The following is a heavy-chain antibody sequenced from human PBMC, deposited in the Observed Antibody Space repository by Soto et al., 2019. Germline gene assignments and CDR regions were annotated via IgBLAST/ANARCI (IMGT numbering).Heavy chain of an antibody. Sequence: PVGSLRLSCAASGFTFSSYAMSWVRQAPGKGLEWVSVISGSGRSTYYADSVKGRFTISRDDSNNTLFLQMNTLRAEDTAIYYCAKSHFPIAASRRPHFDHWGQGALVTVSS. CDR2: ISGSGRST. V-gene: IGHV3-23*01. CDR3: AKSHFPIAASRRPHFDH. D-gene: IGHD6-13*01. CDR1: GFTFSSYA. J-gene: IGHJ4*02.